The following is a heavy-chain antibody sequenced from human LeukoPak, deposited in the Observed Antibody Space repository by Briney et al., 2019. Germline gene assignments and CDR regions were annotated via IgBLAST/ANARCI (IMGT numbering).Heavy chain of an antibody. D-gene: IGHD4-17*01. Sequence: ASVKVSCKPSGYTLSNYGIAWVRQAPRQGLEWMGWISGYNGNRKYAPKFRGRVTMTTDTSTGTAYLELRNLKSDDTALYYCTRAGNGDYVSDSWGQGTLVTVSS. CDR3: TRAGNGDYVSDS. J-gene: IGHJ5*01. CDR2: ISGYNGNR. CDR1: GYTLSNYG. V-gene: IGHV1-18*01.